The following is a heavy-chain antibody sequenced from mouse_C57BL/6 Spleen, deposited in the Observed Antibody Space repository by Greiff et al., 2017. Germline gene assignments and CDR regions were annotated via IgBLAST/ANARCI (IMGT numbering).Heavy chain of an antibody. J-gene: IGHJ2*01. CDR2: IYPRSGNT. V-gene: IGHV1-81*01. CDR1: GYTFTSYG. Sequence: LVESGAELARPGASVKLSCKASGYTFTSYGISWVKQRTGQGLEWIGEIYPRSGNTYYNEKFKGKATLTADKSSSTAYMELRSLTSEDSAVYFCAKDYGSSIFDYWGQGTTLTVSS. D-gene: IGHD1-1*01. CDR3: AKDYGSSIFDY.